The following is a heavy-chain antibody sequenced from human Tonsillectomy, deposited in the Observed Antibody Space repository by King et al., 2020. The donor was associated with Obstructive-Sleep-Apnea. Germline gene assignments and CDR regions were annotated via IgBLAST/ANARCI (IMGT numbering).Heavy chain of an antibody. V-gene: IGHV3-30*18. CDR3: AKEGYSCSWYHLYYYYYGMDV. CDR2: ISYDGSNK. D-gene: IGHD6-13*01. CDR1: GFTFSSYF. Sequence: VQLVESGGGVVQPGRSLRLSCAASGFTFSSYFMHWVRQAPGKGLEWVAVISYDGSNKYYADSVKGRFTISRDNSKNTLYLQMNSLRAEDTAVYYCAKEGYSCSWYHLYYYYYGMDVWGQGTTVTVSS. J-gene: IGHJ6*02.